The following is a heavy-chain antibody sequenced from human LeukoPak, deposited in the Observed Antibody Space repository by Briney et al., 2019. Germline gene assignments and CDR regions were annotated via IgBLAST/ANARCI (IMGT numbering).Heavy chain of an antibody. V-gene: IGHV3-30-3*01. J-gene: IGHJ5*02. Sequence: HPGGSLTLSCAASGFNFSGHAMHWVRQAPGEGLEWVSDISNDGTRMFYADSVKGRFTISRDNSKNTLYLQMSSLRADDTAVYYCARALGPTAVNNWFDRWGQGTLVTVSS. CDR1: GFNFSGHA. CDR3: ARALGPTAVNNWFDR. CDR2: ISNDGTRM. D-gene: IGHD2-2*01.